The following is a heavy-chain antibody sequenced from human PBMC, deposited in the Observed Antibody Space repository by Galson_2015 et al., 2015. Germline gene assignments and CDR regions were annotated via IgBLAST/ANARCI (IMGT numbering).Heavy chain of an antibody. CDR2: ISSSGSTI. CDR3: ARDRQGYYYYYGMDV. Sequence: SLRLSCAASGFTFSDYYMSWIRQAPGKGLEWVSYISSSGSTIYYADSVKGRFTISRDNAKNSLYLQMNRLRSDDTAVYYCARDRQGYYYYYGMDVWGQGTTVTVSS. J-gene: IGHJ6*02. CDR1: GFTFSDYY. V-gene: IGHV3-11*01.